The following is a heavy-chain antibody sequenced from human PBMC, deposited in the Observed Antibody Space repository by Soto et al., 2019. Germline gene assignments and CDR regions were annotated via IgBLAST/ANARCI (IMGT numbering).Heavy chain of an antibody. CDR3: ARGEGGQFDY. Sequence: QVQLQESGPGLVKPSETLSLTCTVSGGSISSYYWSWIRQPPGKGLEWIGYIYYSGSTNYNPSLKSRVTISVDTSKNQFSLKLSSVTAADTAVYYCARGEGGQFDYWGQGTLVTVSS. D-gene: IGHD1-26*01. CDR1: GGSISSYY. J-gene: IGHJ4*02. V-gene: IGHV4-59*01. CDR2: IYYSGST.